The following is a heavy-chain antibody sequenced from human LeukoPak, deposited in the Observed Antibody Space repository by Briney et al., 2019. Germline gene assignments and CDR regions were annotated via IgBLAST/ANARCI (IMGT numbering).Heavy chain of an antibody. J-gene: IGHJ4*02. CDR2: IYHSGST. CDR3: ARGVGYSSSWYYFDY. D-gene: IGHD6-13*01. Sequence: SQTLSLTCTVSGGSISSGGYYWSWIRQPPGKGLEWIGYIYHSGSTYYNPSLKSRVTISVDRSKNQFSLKLSSVTAADTAVYYCARGVGYSSSWYYFDYWGQGTLVTVSS. V-gene: IGHV4-30-2*01. CDR1: GGSISSGGYY.